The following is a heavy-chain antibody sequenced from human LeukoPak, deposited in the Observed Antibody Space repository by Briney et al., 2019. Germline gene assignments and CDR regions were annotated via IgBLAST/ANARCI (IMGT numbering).Heavy chain of an antibody. J-gene: IGHJ4*02. Sequence: ASVKVSCKASGYTFTSYAMHWVRQAPGQRLGWMGWINAGNGNTKYSQKFQGRVTITRDTSASTAYMKLSSLRSEDTAVYYCARDKWAVAGRVFDYWGQGTLVTVSS. D-gene: IGHD6-19*01. CDR3: ARDKWAVAGRVFDY. CDR1: GYTFTSYA. CDR2: INAGNGNT. V-gene: IGHV1-3*01.